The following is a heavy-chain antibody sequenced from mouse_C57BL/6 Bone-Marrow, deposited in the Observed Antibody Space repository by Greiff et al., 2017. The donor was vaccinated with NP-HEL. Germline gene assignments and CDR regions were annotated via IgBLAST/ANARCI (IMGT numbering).Heavy chain of an antibody. J-gene: IGHJ4*01. CDR3: ACYGPYAMDY. CDR2: IYPSDSET. CDR1: GYTFTSYW. Sequence: QVQLQQPGAELVRPGSSVKLSCKASGYTFTSYWMDWVKQRPGQGLEWIGNIYPSDSETHYNQKFKDKATLTVDKSSSTAYMQLSSLTSEDSAVYYCACYGPYAMDYWGQGTSVTVSS. D-gene: IGHD1-1*01. V-gene: IGHV1-61*01.